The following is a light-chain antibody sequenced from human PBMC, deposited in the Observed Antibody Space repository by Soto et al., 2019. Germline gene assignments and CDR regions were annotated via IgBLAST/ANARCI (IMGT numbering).Light chain of an antibody. J-gene: IGLJ3*02. CDR2: EGG. CDR1: SSDVGAYNL. Sequence: QSALTQPASVSGSPEQSITISCTGTSSDVGAYNLVSWYQQHPGKAPKLIIYEGGKRPSGISHRFSGSKSDNTASLTISGLRAEDEAHYHCCSYAGSRTFVFGGGTKLTVL. V-gene: IGLV2-23*01. CDR3: CSYAGSRTFV.